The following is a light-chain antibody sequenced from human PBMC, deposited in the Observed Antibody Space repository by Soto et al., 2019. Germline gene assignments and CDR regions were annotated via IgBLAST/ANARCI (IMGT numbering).Light chain of an antibody. Sequence: DIQMTQSPSTLSASVGDRVTFTCRASQSIANRLAWYQQKPGKAPKFLIYDASSLQSGVPARFSGSGSGTEFTLTISSLQPDDFATYYCQQYSTYSPWAFGQGTKVDI. V-gene: IGKV1-5*01. CDR3: QQYSTYSPWA. CDR1: QSIANR. CDR2: DAS. J-gene: IGKJ1*01.